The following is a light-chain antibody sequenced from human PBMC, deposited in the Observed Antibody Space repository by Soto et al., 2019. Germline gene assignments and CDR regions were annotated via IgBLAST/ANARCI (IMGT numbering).Light chain of an antibody. Sequence: ENVLTQSPGTLSLSPGERATLSCRASPVTSRYLSWYQQRPGQAPRLLIYGASSRATGIPDRFSGSGSGTEFPLTISRLEPEDFAVYYCQQYSTSPISFGQGTRLEIK. CDR2: GAS. J-gene: IGKJ5*01. V-gene: IGKV3-20*01. CDR3: QQYSTSPIS. CDR1: PVTSRY.